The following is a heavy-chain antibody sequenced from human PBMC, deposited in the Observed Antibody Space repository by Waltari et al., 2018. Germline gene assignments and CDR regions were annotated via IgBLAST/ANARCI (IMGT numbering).Heavy chain of an antibody. J-gene: IGHJ4*02. CDR2: ISDRGANT. CDR3: ARDVAPTRSPMFDY. D-gene: IGHD2-21*01. Sequence: EVQLLGSGGGWVQPGASLRLSCAASGFTFPSSAMTWVRQAPGKEPEWVSTISDRGANTHYAASVKGRFTISRDNSKSMLYLQMNNLRAEDTALYYCARDVAPTRSPMFDYWGQGTLVIVSS. CDR1: GFTFPSSA. V-gene: IGHV3-23*01.